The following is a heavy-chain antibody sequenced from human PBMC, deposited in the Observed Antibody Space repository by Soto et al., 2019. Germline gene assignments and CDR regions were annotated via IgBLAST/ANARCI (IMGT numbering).Heavy chain of an antibody. CDR1: GFTFSGYG. D-gene: IGHD2-2*01. CDR3: GLYCSSTPCRKGGPLYINDMDV. Sequence: QVQLVESGGGVVQPGRSLRLSCAASGFTFSGYGMHWVRQAPGEGLEWVAVISYDGRNKYYADSVKGRFTVSRDNSKNTLFLQMNGLRAEDTAVYYCGLYCSSTPCRKGGPLYINDMDVWGQGTTVTVSS. J-gene: IGHJ6*02. V-gene: IGHV3-30*03. CDR2: ISYDGRNK.